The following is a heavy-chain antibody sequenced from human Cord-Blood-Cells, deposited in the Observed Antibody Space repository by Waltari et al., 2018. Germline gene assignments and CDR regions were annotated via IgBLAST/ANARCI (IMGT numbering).Heavy chain of an antibody. D-gene: IGHD6-6*01. V-gene: IGHV1-8*01. CDR2: MNPNSGNT. J-gene: IGHJ4*02. Sequence: QVQLVQSGAEVKKPGASVKASCKASGYTFTSYDIHWVGQATGQGLEWMGWMNPNSGNTGYAQKFQGRVTMTRNTSISTAYMELSSLRSEDTAVYYCASQVSDSSSEDYWGQGTLVTVSS. CDR1: GYTFTSYD. CDR3: ASQVSDSSSEDY.